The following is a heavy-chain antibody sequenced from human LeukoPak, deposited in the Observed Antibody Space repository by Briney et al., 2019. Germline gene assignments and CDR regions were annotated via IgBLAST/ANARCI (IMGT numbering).Heavy chain of an antibody. CDR2: VNPNTGNT. V-gene: IGHV1-8*01. CDR1: GYTFIGYD. J-gene: IGHJ4*02. D-gene: IGHD2-15*01. Sequence: GASVKVSCKASGYTFIGYDINWVRQATGQGLEWMGWVNPNTGNTGYAQKFRGRVTMTRNTSISTASMELSSLTSEDTALYYCARGAPGSYSSGGSCPYYDYWGQGTLVSVSS. CDR3: ARGAPGSYSSGGSCPYYDY.